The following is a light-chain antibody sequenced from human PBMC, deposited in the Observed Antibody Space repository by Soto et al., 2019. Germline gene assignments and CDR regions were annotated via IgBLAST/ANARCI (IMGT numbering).Light chain of an antibody. V-gene: IGLV2-23*03. Sequence: QSALTQPASVSGSPGQSITISCTGTSSDVGNYNHVSWYQHYPGKAPKLIIYEGSKRPSGVSNRFSGSKSGNTASLTISGLQAEDEADYYCGSYAGDNTFIFGGGTKVTVL. CDR2: EGS. CDR1: SSDVGNYNH. J-gene: IGLJ2*01. CDR3: GSYAGDNTFI.